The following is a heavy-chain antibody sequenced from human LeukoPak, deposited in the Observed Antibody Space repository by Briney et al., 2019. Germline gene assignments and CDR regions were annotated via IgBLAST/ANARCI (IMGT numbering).Heavy chain of an antibody. D-gene: IGHD1-1*01. CDR1: GFTFSDYG. CDR2: LRYDGSNK. J-gene: IGHJ4*02. V-gene: IGHV3-30*02. CDR3: AKEGTASKPSDLDY. Sequence: GGSLRLSCAASGFTFSDYGMHWVRQAPGKGLEWVAFLRYDGSNKYYADSVKGRFTISRDNSKNTLYLQMNSLRAEDTALYYCAKEGTASKPSDLDYWGQGTLVTVSS.